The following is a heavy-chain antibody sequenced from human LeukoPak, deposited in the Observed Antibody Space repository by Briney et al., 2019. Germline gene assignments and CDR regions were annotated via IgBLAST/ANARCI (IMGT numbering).Heavy chain of an antibody. D-gene: IGHD2-2*02. CDR1: GYTFSSYG. CDR3: AREYCSSTSCYTELLGY. CDR2: IKQDGSEK. V-gene: IGHV3-7*01. J-gene: IGHJ4*02. Sequence: GGSLRLSCAASGYTFSSYGMHWVRQAPGKGLEWVANIKQDGSEKYYVDSVKGRFTISRDNAKNSLYLQMNSLRAEDTAVYYCAREYCSSTSCYTELLGYWGQGTLVTVSS.